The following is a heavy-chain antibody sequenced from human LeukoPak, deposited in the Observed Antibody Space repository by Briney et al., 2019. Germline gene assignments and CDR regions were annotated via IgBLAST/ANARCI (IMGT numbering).Heavy chain of an antibody. D-gene: IGHD3-16*01. J-gene: IGHJ3*02. V-gene: IGHV4-39*07. CDR2: IYYSGST. Sequence: SETLSLTCTVSGGSISSDSYYWGWLRQPTGEGLEWIVSIYYSGSTSYTPSLKSRVTISVDTSRNQFSLKLSSVAAADTAVYYCARVMGPTFYPPPAFDIWGRETMVTVAS. CDR3: ARVMGPTFYPPPAFDI. CDR1: GGSISSDSYY.